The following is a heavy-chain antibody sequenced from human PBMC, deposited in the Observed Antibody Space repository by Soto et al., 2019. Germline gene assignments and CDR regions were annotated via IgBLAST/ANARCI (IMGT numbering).Heavy chain of an antibody. Sequence: GSVKVCFKASGYPFTGSYIHFVRQAPGQGLEWMGWISPNSGGTNYAQKFQGRVTMTRDTSISTAYMEQSRLTSDDTAVYYCAREKEYYDSSGYSHGMDVWGQGTTVTVSS. CDR1: GYPFTGSY. D-gene: IGHD3-22*01. J-gene: IGHJ6*01. CDR3: AREKEYYDSSGYSHGMDV. V-gene: IGHV1-2*02. CDR2: ISPNSGGT.